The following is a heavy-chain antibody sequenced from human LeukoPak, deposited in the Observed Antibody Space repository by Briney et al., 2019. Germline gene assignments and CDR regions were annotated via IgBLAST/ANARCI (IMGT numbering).Heavy chain of an antibody. Sequence: SETLSLTCTVSSGSISRYYWSWIRQPPGKELEWIGYTFHSGSTNYNPSLKSRVTISLDTFENQFSLRLSSVTAADTAVYYCARAETGAVYYYGVGVWGQGTTVTVSS. CDR1: SGSISRYY. D-gene: IGHD7-27*01. CDR2: TFHSGST. CDR3: ARAETGAVYYYGVGV. J-gene: IGHJ6*02. V-gene: IGHV4-59*01.